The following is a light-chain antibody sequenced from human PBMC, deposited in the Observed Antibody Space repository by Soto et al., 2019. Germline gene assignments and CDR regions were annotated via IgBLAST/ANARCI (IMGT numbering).Light chain of an antibody. V-gene: IGLV1-44*01. CDR2: TDN. CDR3: ATWDDSLSGPV. J-gene: IGLJ3*02. Sequence: QSVLTQPPSASGAPGQRVTISCSGSSSNIGSNPVNWYQQLPGTAPKLLIYTDNERPSGVPDRFSGPKSGTSASLAIGGLQSEDEADYYCATWDDSLSGPVFGGGTKLTVL. CDR1: SSNIGSNP.